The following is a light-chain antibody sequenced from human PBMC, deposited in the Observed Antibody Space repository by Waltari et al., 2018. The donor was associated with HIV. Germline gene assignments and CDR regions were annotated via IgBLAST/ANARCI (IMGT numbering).Light chain of an antibody. CDR2: WSS. CDR1: MSVLYEANSKNY. CDR3: QQFYKIPWT. V-gene: IGKV4-1*01. Sequence: DIVMTQSPGFLSVAAGGRATIKCKATMSVLYEANSKNYLAWYQQKPGQPPKLLLSWSSTRESGVSSRFSGSGSGTDFTRTINNVESDDAAIYFCQQFYKIPWTFGQGTKVEI. J-gene: IGKJ1*01.